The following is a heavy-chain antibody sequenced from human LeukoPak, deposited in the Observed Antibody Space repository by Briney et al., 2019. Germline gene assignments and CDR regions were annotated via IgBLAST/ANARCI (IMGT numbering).Heavy chain of an antibody. D-gene: IGHD4-17*01. CDR1: GFTFSSYW. J-gene: IGHJ4*02. CDR3: ARDREDGDYDGSFLFDY. CDR2: IKQDGSEK. V-gene: IGHV3-7*01. Sequence: GGSLRLSCAASGFTFSSYWMSWVRQAPEKGLEWVANIKQDGSEKYYVDSVKGRFTISRDNAKNSLYLQMNSLRDEDTAVYYCARDREDGDYDGSFLFDYWGQGTLVTVSS.